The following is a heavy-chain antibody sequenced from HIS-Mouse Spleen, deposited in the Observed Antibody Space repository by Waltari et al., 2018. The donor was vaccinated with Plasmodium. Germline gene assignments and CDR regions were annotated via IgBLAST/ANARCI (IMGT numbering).Heavy chain of an antibody. CDR2: IYYSGST. Sequence: QVQLQESGPGLVKPSETLSLTCTVSGGSISSYYWSWIRQPPGKGLEWIGYIYYSGSTNYNPPLKSRVTISVDTSKNQFSLKLSSVTAADTAVYYCARDCSSTSCLDAFDIWGQGTMVTVSS. CDR3: ARDCSSTSCLDAFDI. V-gene: IGHV4-59*01. D-gene: IGHD2-2*01. J-gene: IGHJ3*02. CDR1: GGSISSYY.